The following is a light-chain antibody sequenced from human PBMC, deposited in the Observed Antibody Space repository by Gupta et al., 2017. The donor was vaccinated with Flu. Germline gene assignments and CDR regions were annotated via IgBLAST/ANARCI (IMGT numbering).Light chain of an antibody. CDR3: HAEDSSTALV. Sequence: SYELTQPPSVSVSPGQTASITCSGDKLGDKYACWYQQKPGQSPGLVIYQDSKRPSGIPDRFSGSNSGNTATLTISGTQAVDEADYYCHAEDSSTALVFGGGTKMTVL. CDR2: QDS. CDR1: KLGDKY. J-gene: IGLJ2*01. V-gene: IGLV3-1*01.